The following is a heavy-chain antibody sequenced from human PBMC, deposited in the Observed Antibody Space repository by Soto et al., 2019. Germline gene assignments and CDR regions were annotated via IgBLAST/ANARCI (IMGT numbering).Heavy chain of an antibody. CDR2: ISSDGSST. CDR1: GFTFSGSW. D-gene: IGHD1-1*01. J-gene: IGHJ4*02. CDR3: ATAGTGTFTD. Sequence: EVQLVESGGGLVQPGGSLRLSCAASGFTFSGSWMHWVRQAPGKGLVWVSRISSDGSSTTYADSVKGRFTISRDNAKNMLYLQMNSLRAEDAVVYYCATAGTGTFTDWGQGTLATVSS. V-gene: IGHV3-74*03.